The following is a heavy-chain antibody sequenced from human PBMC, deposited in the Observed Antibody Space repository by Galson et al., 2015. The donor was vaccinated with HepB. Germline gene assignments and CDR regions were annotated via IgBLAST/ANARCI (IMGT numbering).Heavy chain of an antibody. J-gene: IGHJ4*02. CDR1: GFTFSSHW. Sequence: SLRLSCAASGFTFSSHWMNWVRQPPGKGLEWVALIRGDGTEKHYVDSVKDRFTISRDNAKNSVYLQMKSLRAEDTAVYYCVRGAGWLLDSWGQGTLVTVSS. D-gene: IGHD5-24*01. CDR2: IRGDGTEK. V-gene: IGHV3-7*01. CDR3: VRGAGWLLDS.